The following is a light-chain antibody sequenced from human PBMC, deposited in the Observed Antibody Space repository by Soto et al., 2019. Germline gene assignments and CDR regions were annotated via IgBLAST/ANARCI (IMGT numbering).Light chain of an antibody. Sequence: EIVLTQAPGTLSLSPGERATLSCRASETVIRNYLAWYQQKPGQAPRLLIYGASNRATGIPDRFSGSGSGTDFTLTISRLEPEDFAVYYCQQYGRSPRTFGQGTKVKIK. V-gene: IGKV3-20*01. CDR1: ETVIRNY. J-gene: IGKJ1*01. CDR3: QQYGRSPRT. CDR2: GAS.